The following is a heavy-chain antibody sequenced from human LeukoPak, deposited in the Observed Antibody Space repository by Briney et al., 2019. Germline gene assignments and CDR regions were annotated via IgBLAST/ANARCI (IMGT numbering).Heavy chain of an antibody. Sequence: GGSLRLSCVVSGFTFSNYDMRWVRQATGKGLESVSAIGTAGDTYYPDSVKGRFTISRENAKKSLYLQMNSLRAGDTAVYYCARGGLVPGDYFDYWGQGTLVTVSS. CDR2: IGTAGDT. D-gene: IGHD2-2*01. V-gene: IGHV3-13*01. CDR3: ARGGLVPGDYFDY. CDR1: GFTFSNYD. J-gene: IGHJ4*02.